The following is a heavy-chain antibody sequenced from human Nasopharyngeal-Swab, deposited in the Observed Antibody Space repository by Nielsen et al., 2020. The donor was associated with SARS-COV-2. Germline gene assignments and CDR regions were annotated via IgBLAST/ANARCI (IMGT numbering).Heavy chain of an antibody. CDR3: ASGDSPRGVAYYYYGMDV. CDR1: GFTFSSYS. V-gene: IGHV3-48*04. D-gene: IGHD3-10*01. J-gene: IGHJ6*02. Sequence: GGSLRLSCAASGFTFSSYSMNWVRQAPGKGLEWVSYISSSSSTIYYADSVKGRFTISRDNAKNSLYLQMNSLRAEDTAVYYCASGDSPRGVAYYYYGMDVWGQGTTVTVSS. CDR2: ISSSSSTI.